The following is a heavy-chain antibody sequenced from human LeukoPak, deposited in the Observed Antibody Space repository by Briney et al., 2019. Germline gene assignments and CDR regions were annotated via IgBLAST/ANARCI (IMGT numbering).Heavy chain of an antibody. CDR2: IWYDESNK. CDR1: GFSSYG. J-gene: IGHJ4*02. D-gene: IGHD6-13*01. V-gene: IGHV3-33*01. Sequence: GGSLRLSCAASGFSSYGMHWVRQAPGKGLEWVAVIWYDESNKYYADSVKGRFTISRDNSRNTLYLQMNSLRAEDTAVYYCARDGFSSSWYGRALDYWGQGALVTVSS. CDR3: ARDGFSSSWYGRALDY.